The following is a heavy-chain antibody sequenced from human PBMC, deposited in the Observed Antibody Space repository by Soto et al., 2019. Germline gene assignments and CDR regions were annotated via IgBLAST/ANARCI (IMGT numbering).Heavy chain of an antibody. J-gene: IGHJ6*02. CDR1: GGTFSNYA. CDR2: IIPMFGTA. Sequence: QVQLVQSGAEVKKPGSSVKVSCKASGGTFSNYAITWVRQAPGQGLEWMGGIIPMFGTANYAEKFQGRVTITADESTSTAYMELSRLRSEDTAMYYCAREMGNWNYGIPDYYGMDVWGQGTTVTVSS. CDR3: AREMGNWNYGIPDYYGMDV. D-gene: IGHD1-7*01. V-gene: IGHV1-69*01.